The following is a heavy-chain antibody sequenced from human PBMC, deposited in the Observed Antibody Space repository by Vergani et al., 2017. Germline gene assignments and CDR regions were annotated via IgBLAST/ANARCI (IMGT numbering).Heavy chain of an antibody. D-gene: IGHD1-26*01. CDR1: GFTFSSYA. CDR3: AKKGGSLYYYGVDV. V-gene: IGHV3-30-3*01. Sequence: VQLVESGGGLVKPGGSLRLSCAASGFTFSSYAMHWVRQAPGKGLEWVAVISYDGSNKYYADSVKGRFTISRDNSKDTLFLQMNGLRPEDTGTYFCAKKGGSLYYYGVDVWGQGTTITVSS. J-gene: IGHJ6*02. CDR2: ISYDGSNK.